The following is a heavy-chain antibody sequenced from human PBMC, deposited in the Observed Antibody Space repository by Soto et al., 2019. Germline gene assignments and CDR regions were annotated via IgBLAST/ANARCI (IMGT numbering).Heavy chain of an antibody. J-gene: IGHJ6*03. CDR3: ARVRGQYYYYYYMDV. D-gene: IGHD3-3*01. CDR1: GYTFTSYG. CDR2: ISAYNGNT. V-gene: IGHV1-18*01. Sequence: XSVKVSCNASGYTFTSYGISLVRHSPGQGLEWMGWISAYNGNTNYAQKLQGRVTMTTDTSTSTAYMELRSLRSDDTAVYYCARVRGQYYYYYYMDVWGKGTTVTVSS.